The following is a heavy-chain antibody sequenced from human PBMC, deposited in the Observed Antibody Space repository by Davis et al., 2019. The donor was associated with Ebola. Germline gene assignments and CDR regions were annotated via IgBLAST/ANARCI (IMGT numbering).Heavy chain of an antibody. CDR2: ISFDGGSK. CDR1: GFNFNNYA. D-gene: IGHD2-21*01. J-gene: IGHJ4*02. CDR3: TKDVLPGGADY. Sequence: PGGSLRLSCAASGFNFNNYAMHWVRQAPGMGLEWVALISFDGGSKYYADSVKGRFTISRDTAKNSLFLQMNNLRTEDTAFYFCTKDVLPGGADYWGQGTLVTVSS. V-gene: IGHV3-30-3*02.